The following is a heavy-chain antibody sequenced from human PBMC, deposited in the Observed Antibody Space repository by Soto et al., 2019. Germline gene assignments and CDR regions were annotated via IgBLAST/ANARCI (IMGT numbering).Heavy chain of an antibody. CDR1: GGSISSGGYS. CDR3: ARAHYGDYGYGMDV. J-gene: IGHJ6*02. CDR2: IYHSGTT. V-gene: IGHV4-30-2*01. D-gene: IGHD4-17*01. Sequence: QLQLQESGSGLVKPSQTLSLTCAVSGGSISSGGYSWSWIRQPPGKGLEWIGYIYHSGTTYYTPSLKSRVTISVDRSKNQLSLKLSSVTAADTAVYYCARAHYGDYGYGMDVWGQGTTVTVSS.